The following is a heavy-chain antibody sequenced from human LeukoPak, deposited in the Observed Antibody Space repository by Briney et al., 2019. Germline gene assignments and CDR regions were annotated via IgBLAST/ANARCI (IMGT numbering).Heavy chain of an antibody. CDR3: ARVKSSSSPEFDS. CDR2: MNPNSGAT. Sequence: ASVKVSCKASGYTFTSYDFNWLRQATGQGPEWMGWMNPNSGATGYAQKFQGRVTMTRSASINTAYMELSNLRSEDTAVYYCARVKSSSSPEFDSWGQGTLVTVSS. CDR1: GYTFTSYD. J-gene: IGHJ4*02. V-gene: IGHV1-8*01. D-gene: IGHD6-6*01.